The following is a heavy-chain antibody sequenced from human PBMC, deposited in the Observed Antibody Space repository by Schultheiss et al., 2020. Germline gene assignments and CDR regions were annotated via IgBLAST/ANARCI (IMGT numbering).Heavy chain of an antibody. J-gene: IGHJ4*02. Sequence: GGSLRLSCAASGFTFSSYAMSWVRQAPGKGLEWVSAISGSGGSTYYADSVKGRFTISRDNSKNTLYLQMNSLRAEDTAVYYCVKADIVVVVAAGFDYWGQGTLVTVSS. CDR3: VKADIVVVVAAGFDY. V-gene: IGHV3-23*01. CDR2: ISGSGGST. CDR1: GFTFSSYA. D-gene: IGHD2-15*01.